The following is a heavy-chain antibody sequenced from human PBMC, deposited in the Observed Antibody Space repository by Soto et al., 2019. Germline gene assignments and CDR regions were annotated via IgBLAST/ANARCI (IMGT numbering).Heavy chain of an antibody. CDR1: GGTFSSYA. CDR3: ARSQGSSTSLEIYYYYYYGMDV. CDR2: IIPIPGTA. D-gene: IGHD2-2*01. J-gene: IGHJ6*02. V-gene: IGHV1-69*01. Sequence: QVQLVQSGAEVKKPGSSVKVSCKASGGTFSSYAISWVRQAPGQGLEWMGGIIPIPGTANYAQKFQGRVTITADESTSTAYMELIIPRSEDTAVYYCARSQGSSTSLEIYYYYYYGMDVWGQGTTVTVSS.